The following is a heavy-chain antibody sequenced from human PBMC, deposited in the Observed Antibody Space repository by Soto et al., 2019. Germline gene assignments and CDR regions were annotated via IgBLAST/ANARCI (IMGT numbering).Heavy chain of an antibody. Sequence: GGSLRLSCAASGFPFSAYAMSWVRQTPGKGLEWVSAISASGGTTYYADSVKGRFTISRDNSKNTLYMQMNSLRDEDTALYYCAKDGNRVGTTLNWLDYWGQGALVTVSS. D-gene: IGHD1-26*01. J-gene: IGHJ5*01. CDR1: GFPFSAYA. CDR2: ISASGGTT. V-gene: IGHV3-23*01. CDR3: AKDGNRVGTTLNWLDY.